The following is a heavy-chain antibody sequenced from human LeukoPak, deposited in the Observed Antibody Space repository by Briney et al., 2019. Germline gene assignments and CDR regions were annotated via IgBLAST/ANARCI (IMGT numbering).Heavy chain of an antibody. CDR3: AKDRIVGATARLFDY. J-gene: IGHJ4*02. CDR1: GFTFSSYV. Sequence: PGASLRLSCAASGFTFSSYVMSWVRQAPGKGLGWVSGISGSGDSTYYADSVKGRFTTSRDNSKNTLYLQMNSLRAEDTAVYYCAKDRIVGATARLFDYWGQGTLVTVSS. CDR2: ISGSGDST. D-gene: IGHD1-26*01. V-gene: IGHV3-23*01.